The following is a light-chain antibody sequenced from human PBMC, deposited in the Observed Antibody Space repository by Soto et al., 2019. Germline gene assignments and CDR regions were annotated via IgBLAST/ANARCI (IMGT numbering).Light chain of an antibody. V-gene: IGKV1-12*01. CDR1: QDISNY. Sequence: DIQLTQSPSSLSASVGDRVTITCQASQDISNYLNWYQQKPGKAPKLLIYKASSLESGVPARFSGSGSGTDFTLSINSLQPEDFATYYCQQAYSFPITFGQGTRLEIK. CDR3: QQAYSFPIT. CDR2: KAS. J-gene: IGKJ5*01.